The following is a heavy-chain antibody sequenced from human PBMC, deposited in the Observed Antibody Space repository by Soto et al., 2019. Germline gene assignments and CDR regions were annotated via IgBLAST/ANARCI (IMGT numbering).Heavy chain of an antibody. V-gene: IGHV4-39*01. D-gene: IGHD6-19*01. Sequence: SETLSLTCTVSGGSISSSNYYWGWIRQPPGKGLEWIGSISYSGSTYYNPSLKSRVTMSVDTSKNQFSLKLTSVTAADTAVYYCARRRYSIGWSTNWFDPWGKGTLVTVSS. J-gene: IGHJ5*02. CDR1: GGSISSSNYY. CDR2: ISYSGST. CDR3: ARRRYSIGWSTNWFDP.